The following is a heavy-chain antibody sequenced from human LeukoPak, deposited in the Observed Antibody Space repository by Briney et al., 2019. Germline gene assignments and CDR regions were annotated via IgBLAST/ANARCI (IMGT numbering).Heavy chain of an antibody. D-gene: IGHD4-17*01. Sequence: SQTLSLTCTVSGGSISSGSYYWSWIRQPAGKGLEWIGRISTSGSTNYNPSLESRVTISVDTSKNQFSLKLSSVTAADTAVYSCARWDRGGYGDYTGNYYYYYGMDVWGQGTTVTVSS. CDR1: GGSISSGSYY. J-gene: IGHJ6*02. CDR2: ISTSGST. V-gene: IGHV4-61*02. CDR3: ARWDRGGYGDYTGNYYYYYGMDV.